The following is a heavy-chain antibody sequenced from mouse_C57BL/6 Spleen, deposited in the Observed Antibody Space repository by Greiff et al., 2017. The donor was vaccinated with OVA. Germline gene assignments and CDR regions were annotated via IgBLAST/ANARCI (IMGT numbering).Heavy chain of an antibody. CDR3: ARGKFPSY. CDR2: IDPSDSYT. V-gene: IGHV1-59*01. Sequence: QVQLQQPGAELVRPGTSVKLSCKASGYTFTSYWMHWVKQRPGQGLEWIGVIDPSDSYTNYNQKFKGKATLTVDTSSSTAYMQLSSLTSDDAAVYYCARGKFPSYWGQGTLVTVSA. CDR1: GYTFTSYW. J-gene: IGHJ3*01.